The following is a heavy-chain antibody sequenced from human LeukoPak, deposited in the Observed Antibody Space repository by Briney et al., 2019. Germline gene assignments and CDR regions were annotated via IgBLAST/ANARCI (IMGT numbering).Heavy chain of an antibody. D-gene: IGHD1-7*01. J-gene: IGHJ5*02. CDR3: ARDWTGTNWFDP. V-gene: IGHV1-8*01. CDR1: GYTFTSYD. Sequence: ASVKVSCKASGYTFTSYDINWVRQATGQGLEWMGWMNPNSGNTGYAQKFQGRVTMTRNTSISTAYMELRSLRSDDTAVYYCARDWTGTNWFDPWGQGTLVTVSS. CDR2: MNPNSGNT.